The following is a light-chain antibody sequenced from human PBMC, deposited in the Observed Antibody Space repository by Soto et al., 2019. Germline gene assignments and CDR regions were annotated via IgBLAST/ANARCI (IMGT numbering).Light chain of an antibody. CDR1: QSVSSY. Sequence: EIVLTQSPATLSLSPGERATLSCRASQSVSSYLAWYQQKPGQAPRLLIYDASNRATGIPVRFSGSGSGTDFTLTISSLEPEDFAVYYCQQRSNWPLYTCGQGTKLEIK. CDR3: QQRSNWPLYT. CDR2: DAS. V-gene: IGKV3-11*01. J-gene: IGKJ2*01.